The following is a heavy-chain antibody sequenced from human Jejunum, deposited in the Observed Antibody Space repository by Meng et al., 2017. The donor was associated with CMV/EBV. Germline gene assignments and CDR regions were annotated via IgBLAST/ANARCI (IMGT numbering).Heavy chain of an antibody. Sequence: SDYTFSNYGISWVRQAPGQGLEWMGWISAYNGNTNYSQKFQVRVTMTTETSTSTAYLELRSLRSDDTAVYYCARGETTFGLVRFFDFWGQGTLVTVSS. V-gene: IGHV1-18*01. J-gene: IGHJ4*02. CDR2: ISAYNGNT. D-gene: IGHD3-3*01. CDR3: ARGETTFGLVRFFDF. CDR1: DYTFSNYG.